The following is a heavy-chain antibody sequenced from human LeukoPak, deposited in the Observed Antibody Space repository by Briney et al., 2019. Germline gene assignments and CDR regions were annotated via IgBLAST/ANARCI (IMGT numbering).Heavy chain of an antibody. V-gene: IGHV1-2*02. Sequence: ASVKVSCKASGYTFTGYYMHWVRQAPGQGLEWMGWINPNSGGTNYAQKFQGRVTMTRDTSISTAYMELSRLRSDDTAVYYCARGLGTYYDLWSGLNWFDPWGQGTLVTVSS. D-gene: IGHD3-3*01. CDR3: ARGLGTYYDLWSGLNWFDP. CDR1: GYTFTGYY. CDR2: INPNSGGT. J-gene: IGHJ5*02.